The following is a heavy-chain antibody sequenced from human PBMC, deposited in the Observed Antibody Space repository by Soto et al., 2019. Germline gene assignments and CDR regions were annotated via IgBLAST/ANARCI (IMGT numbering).Heavy chain of an antibody. CDR3: ARDLHTVVTPNNWFDP. Sequence: ASVKVSCKASGYTFTSYAMHWVRQAPGQRLEWMGWINAGNGNTKYSQKFQGRVTITRGTSASTAYKELSSLRSEDTALYYCARDLHTVVTPNNWFDPWGQGTLVTVSS. CDR1: GYTFTSYA. V-gene: IGHV1-3*01. J-gene: IGHJ5*02. D-gene: IGHD2-15*01. CDR2: INAGNGNT.